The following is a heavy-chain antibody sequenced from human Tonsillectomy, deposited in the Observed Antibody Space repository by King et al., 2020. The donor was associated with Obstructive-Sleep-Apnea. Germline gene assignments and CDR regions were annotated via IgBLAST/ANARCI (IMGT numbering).Heavy chain of an antibody. CDR1: GYTFTRYY. D-gene: IGHD1-1*01. V-gene: IGHV1-46*04. J-gene: IGHJ4*02. Sequence: VQLVQSGAEVKKPGASVKVSCKASGYTFTRYYIHWVRQAPGQGLEWMGIINPSGGSTNYAQKLQGRVTMTRDTSTSTGYMDLSSLRSEDTAVYFCAATLGGATGFDFWGQGTLVTVSS. CDR2: INPSGGST. CDR3: AATLGGATGFDF.